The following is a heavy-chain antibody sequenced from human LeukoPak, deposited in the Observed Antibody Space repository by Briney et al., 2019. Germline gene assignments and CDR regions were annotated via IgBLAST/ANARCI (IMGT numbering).Heavy chain of an antibody. D-gene: IGHD1-14*01. CDR1: GYSISSGYY. CDR2: IYHSGST. CDR3: AHAILDHDAFDI. J-gene: IGHJ3*02. Sequence: PSETLSLTCAVSGYSISSGYYWGWIRQPPGKGLEWIGSIYHSGSTYYNPSLKSRVTISVDTSKNQFSLKLSSVTAADTAVYYCAHAILDHDAFDIWGQGTMVTVSS. V-gene: IGHV4-38-2*01.